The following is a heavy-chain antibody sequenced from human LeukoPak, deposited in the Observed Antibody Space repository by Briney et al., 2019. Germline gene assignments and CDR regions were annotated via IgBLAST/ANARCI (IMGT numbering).Heavy chain of an antibody. D-gene: IGHD6-13*01. Sequence: ASVKVSCKASGYTFTGYYMHWVRQAPGQGLEWMGWINPNSGGTNYAQKFQGRVTMTRDTSTSTVYMELSSLRSEDTAVYYCARGTLVPGSHFDYWGQGTLVTVSS. CDR2: INPNSGGT. V-gene: IGHV1-2*02. J-gene: IGHJ4*02. CDR1: GYTFTGYY. CDR3: ARGTLVPGSHFDY.